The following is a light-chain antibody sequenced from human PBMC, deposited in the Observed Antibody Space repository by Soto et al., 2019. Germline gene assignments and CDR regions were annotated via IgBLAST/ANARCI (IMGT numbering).Light chain of an antibody. CDR1: QSVSSSN. CDR2: GAS. V-gene: IGKV3-20*01. CDR3: QQSGGSRT. Sequence: EIVLTQSPGTLSLSPGERATLSCRASQSVSSSNLAWYQQKPGQAPRLLIYGASSRTTGIPDRFSGSGSGTDFTLTISSLEPEDVAVYYCQQSGGSRTFGQGTKVEFK. J-gene: IGKJ1*01.